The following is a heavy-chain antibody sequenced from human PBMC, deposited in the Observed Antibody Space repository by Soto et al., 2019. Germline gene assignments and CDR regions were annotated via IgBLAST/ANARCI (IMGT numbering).Heavy chain of an antibody. CDR1: GFTFSSYA. CDR3: AKDPMRQYYYYYGMDV. V-gene: IGHV3-30-3*01. Sequence: GGSLRLSCAASGFTFSSYAMHWVRQAPGKGLEWVAVISYDGSNKYYADSVKGRFTISRDNSKNTLYLQMNSLRAEDTAVYYCAKDPMRQYYYYYGMDVWGQGTTVTVSS. J-gene: IGHJ6*02. D-gene: IGHD6-25*01. CDR2: ISYDGSNK.